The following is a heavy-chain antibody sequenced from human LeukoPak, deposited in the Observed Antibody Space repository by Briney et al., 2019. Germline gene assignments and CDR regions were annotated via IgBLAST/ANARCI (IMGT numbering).Heavy chain of an antibody. Sequence: SETLSLTCTVSGGSADSLNTYHWNWIRQPPGKGLEWIGYVYYRVNTNYNPSLKSRLTISVDTSKSQFSLKVSSVTAADAAVYYCARARTRGNNWYFDYWGQGTLVTVSS. CDR1: GGSADSLNTYH. J-gene: IGHJ4*02. V-gene: IGHV4-59*01. CDR2: VYYRVNT. CDR3: ARARTRGNNWYFDY. D-gene: IGHD1-1*01.